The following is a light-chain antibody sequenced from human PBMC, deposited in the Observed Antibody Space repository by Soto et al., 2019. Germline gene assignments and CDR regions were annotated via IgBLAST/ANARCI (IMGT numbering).Light chain of an antibody. CDR1: SSDVGAYKY. J-gene: IGLJ1*01. V-gene: IGLV2-14*01. Sequence: QSVLTQPASVSGSPGQSVTISCTGTSSDVGAYKYVSWYQQHPGKAPKLMIYEVSNRPSGVSNRLSGSKSGNTASLTISGLQADGEADYYCNSYAGDIIRFVFGTGTKVTAL. CDR2: EVS. CDR3: NSYAGDIIRFV.